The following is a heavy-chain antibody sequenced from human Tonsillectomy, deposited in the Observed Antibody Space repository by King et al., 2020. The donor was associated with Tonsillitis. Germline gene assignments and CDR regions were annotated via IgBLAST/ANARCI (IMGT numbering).Heavy chain of an antibody. CDR2: IKQDGSEQ. CDR1: GFTFNFYY. J-gene: IGHJ3*02. V-gene: IGHV3-7*03. D-gene: IGHD2-15*01. Sequence: VQLVESGGGLVQPGGSLRLSCVASGFTFNFYYMTWVRQAPGKGLEWVANIKQDGSEQFYADSVKGRFTISRDNARNSLFLQMSSLRVEDTAVYYCAREGVIGAAVDDASAIWGQGTLVTVSS. CDR3: AREGVIGAAVDDASAI.